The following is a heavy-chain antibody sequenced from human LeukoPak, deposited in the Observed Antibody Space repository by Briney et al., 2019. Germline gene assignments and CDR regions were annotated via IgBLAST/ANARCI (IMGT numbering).Heavy chain of an antibody. Sequence: ASVKVSCKASGYTFTSYGISWVRQAPGQGLEWIGWISAYNGNTNYAQKLQGRVTMTTDTSTSTAYMELRSLRSDDTAVYYCAREGLYNWNAKTDYWGQGTLVTVSS. D-gene: IGHD1-1*01. J-gene: IGHJ4*02. CDR3: AREGLYNWNAKTDY. CDR2: ISAYNGNT. V-gene: IGHV1-18*01. CDR1: GYTFTSYG.